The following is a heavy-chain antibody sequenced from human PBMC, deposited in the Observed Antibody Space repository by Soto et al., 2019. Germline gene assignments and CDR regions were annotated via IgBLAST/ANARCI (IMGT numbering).Heavy chain of an antibody. CDR3: AQRGPRESLFDY. Sequence: QITLKESGPTLVKPTQTLTLTCTFSGFSLSAGGVGVGWIRQPPGKALECLALIYWDDDKRYSPSLKRRLTITKDTSKNPVVLTMTNMDPMDTATYYCAQRGPRESLFDYWSQGTLVTVSS. CDR2: IYWDDDK. J-gene: IGHJ4*02. CDR1: GFSLSAGGVG. V-gene: IGHV2-5*02.